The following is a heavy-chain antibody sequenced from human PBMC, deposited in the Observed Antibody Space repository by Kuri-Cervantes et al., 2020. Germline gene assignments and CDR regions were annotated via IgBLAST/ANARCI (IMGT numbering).Heavy chain of an antibody. V-gene: IGHV3-53*01. J-gene: IGHJ6*02. CDR3: ARDRGIMPIYYYYYYGMDV. CDR1: GFTVSSNY. D-gene: IGHD3-10*01. CDR2: IYSGGST. Sequence: ETLSLTCAASGFTVSSNYMSWVRQAPGKGLEWVSVIYSGGSTYYADSVKGRFTISRDNAKNSLYLQMNSLRAEDTAVYYCARDRGIMPIYYYYYYGMDVWGQGTTVTVSS.